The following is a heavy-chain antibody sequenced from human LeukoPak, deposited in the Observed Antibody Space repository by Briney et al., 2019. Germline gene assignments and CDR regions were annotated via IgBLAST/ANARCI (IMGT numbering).Heavy chain of an antibody. CDR2: ISSSSSTI. CDR1: GFTFSSYS. CDR3: ARDDDYGDYGAFDI. D-gene: IGHD4-17*01. Sequence: GGSLRLSCAASGFTFSSYSMNLVRQAPGKGLEWVSYISSSSSTIYYADSVKGRFTISRDNAKNSLYLQMNSLRAEDTAVYYCARDDDYGDYGAFDIWGQGTMVTVSS. V-gene: IGHV3-48*04. J-gene: IGHJ3*02.